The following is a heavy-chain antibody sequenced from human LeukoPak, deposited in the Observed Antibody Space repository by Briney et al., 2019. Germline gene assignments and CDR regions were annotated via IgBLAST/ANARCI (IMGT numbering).Heavy chain of an antibody. V-gene: IGHV4-39*01. Sequence: SETMSLTCTVSGGSISSSSYYWGWIRQPPGKGLEWIGSIYYSGSTYYNPSLKSRVTISVATSKNQFSLKLSSVTAADTAVYYCARGGRAAGTFGYWGQGTLVTVSS. CDR3: ARGGRAAGTFGY. CDR1: GGSISSSSYY. D-gene: IGHD6-13*01. J-gene: IGHJ4*02. CDR2: IYYSGST.